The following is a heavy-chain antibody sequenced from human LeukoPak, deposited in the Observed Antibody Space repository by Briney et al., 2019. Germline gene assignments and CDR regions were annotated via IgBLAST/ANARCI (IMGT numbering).Heavy chain of an antibody. CDR2: ISWYSGSI. CDR1: GFPFYDYA. D-gene: IGHD3-22*01. V-gene: IGHV3-9*03. CDR3: AKALKYYYDSSVYYFDAFDI. Sequence: GGSLRLSCAASGFPFYDYAMHWVRHAPGKGLEWVSGISWYSGSIGYAESANGRFNTSRDNAKNSMYLQMNSLRSEDMALYYCAKALKYYYDSSVYYFDAFDIWGQGTMVTVSS. J-gene: IGHJ3*02.